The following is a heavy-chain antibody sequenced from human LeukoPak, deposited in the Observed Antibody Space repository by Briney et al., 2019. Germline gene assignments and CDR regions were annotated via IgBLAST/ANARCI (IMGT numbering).Heavy chain of an antibody. CDR2: ISGSGSGGST. CDR3: AKSGRRGYSYGSRFKYYYDY. V-gene: IGHV3-23*01. J-gene: IGHJ4*02. CDR1: GFTFSSSA. Sequence: GGSLRLSCAASGFTFSSSAMSWVRQAPGKGLEWVSSISGSGSGGSTYYADSVKGRFTISRDNSKNTLYLQMNSLRTEDTAVYYCAKSGRRGYSYGSRFKYYYDYWGQGTLVTVSS. D-gene: IGHD5-18*01.